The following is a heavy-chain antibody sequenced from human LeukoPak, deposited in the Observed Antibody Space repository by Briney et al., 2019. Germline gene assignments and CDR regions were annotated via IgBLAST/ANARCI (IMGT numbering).Heavy chain of an antibody. CDR1: GGTFSSYA. V-gene: IGHV1-69*05. D-gene: IGHD2-2*01. J-gene: IGHJ5*02. CDR3: VREPSGGCSSTSCRYNWFDP. CDR2: IIPIFGTA. Sequence: ASVKVSCKASGGTFSSYAISWVRQAPGQGLEWMGGIIPIFGTANYAQKFRGRVTITTDESTSTAYMELSSLRSEDTAVYYCVREPSGGCSSTSCRYNWFDPWGQGTLVTVSS.